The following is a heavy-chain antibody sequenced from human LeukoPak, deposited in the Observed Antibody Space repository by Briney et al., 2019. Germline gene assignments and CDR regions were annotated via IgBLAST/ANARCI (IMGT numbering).Heavy chain of an antibody. CDR2: IYHSGST. CDR1: GGSISSGGYS. V-gene: IGHV4-30-2*01. Sequence: PSETLSLTCAVSGGSISSGGYSWSWIRQPPGKGLEWIGYIYHSGSTYYNPSLKSRVTISVDTSKNQFSLKLSSVTAADTAVYYCARGLLGYCSGGSCLYYFDYWGQGTLVTVSS. CDR3: ARGLLGYCSGGSCLYYFDY. D-gene: IGHD2-15*01. J-gene: IGHJ4*02.